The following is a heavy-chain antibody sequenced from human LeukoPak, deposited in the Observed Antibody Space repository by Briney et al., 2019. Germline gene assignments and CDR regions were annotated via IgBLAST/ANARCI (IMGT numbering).Heavy chain of an antibody. CDR1: GGTFSSYA. CDR2: INPSGGST. V-gene: IGHV1-46*01. D-gene: IGHD3-10*01. J-gene: IGHJ4*02. Sequence: ASVKVSCKASGGTFSSYAISWVRQAPGQGLEWMGIINPSGGSTSYAQKFQGRVTMTRDTSTSTVYMELSSLRSEDTAVYYCARDGSGSGSYGSQPIDYWGQGTLVTVSS. CDR3: ARDGSGSGSYGSQPIDY.